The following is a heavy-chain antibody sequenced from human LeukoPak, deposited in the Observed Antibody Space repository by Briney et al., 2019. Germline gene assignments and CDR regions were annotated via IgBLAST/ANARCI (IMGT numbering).Heavy chain of an antibody. CDR1: GFTVSSNH. V-gene: IGHV3-7*03. CDR3: ARERSDGSGNRGFAFDI. CDR2: INQDGSQK. D-gene: IGHD3-10*01. J-gene: IGHJ3*02. Sequence: GGSLRLSCAASGFTVSSNHMSWVRLAPGKGLEWVANINQDGSQKCYVDSVKGRFTISRDNAKNSVYLEMNTLRAEDTAVYSCARERSDGSGNRGFAFDIWGQGTLVTVSS.